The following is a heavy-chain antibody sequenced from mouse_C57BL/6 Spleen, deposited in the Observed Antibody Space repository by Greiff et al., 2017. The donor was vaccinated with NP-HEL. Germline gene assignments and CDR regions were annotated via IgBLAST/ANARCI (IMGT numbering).Heavy chain of an antibody. CDR2: IYPGDGDT. D-gene: IGHD1-1*01. Sequence: VQLQQSGAELLKPGASVKISCKASGYAFSSYWMNWVKQRPGKGLEWIGQIYPGDGDTNYNGKFKGKATLTADKSSSTAYMQLSSLASEDSAVYFCARDGSNAMDYWGQGTSVTVSS. V-gene: IGHV1-80*01. J-gene: IGHJ4*01. CDR1: GYAFSSYW. CDR3: ARDGSNAMDY.